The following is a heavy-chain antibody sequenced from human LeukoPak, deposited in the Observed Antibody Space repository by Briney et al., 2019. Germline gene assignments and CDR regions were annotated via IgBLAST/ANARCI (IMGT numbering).Heavy chain of an antibody. V-gene: IGHV4-34*01. J-gene: IGHJ4*02. CDR3: ARRGAVAFSDY. Sequence: TSETLSLTCAVYGGSLSGYYWSWIRQPPGKGLEWIGEINHSGSTNYNPPLKSRVTISVDTSKNQFSLKLSSVTAADTAVYYCARRGAVAFSDYWGQGTLVTVSP. CDR2: INHSGST. D-gene: IGHD6-19*01. CDR1: GGSLSGYY.